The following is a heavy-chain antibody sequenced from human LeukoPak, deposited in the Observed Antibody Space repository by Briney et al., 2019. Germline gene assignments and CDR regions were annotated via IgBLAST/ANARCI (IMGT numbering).Heavy chain of an antibody. V-gene: IGHV3-72*01. CDR3: SRDGSSSDWSAFDI. J-gene: IGHJ3*02. D-gene: IGHD6-25*01. Sequence: GGSLRLSCAASGFTFSDYLMDWVCQAPGKGLEWVGRIRKKDKSYTTQYAPSVEGRFTISRDDSKSSLYLQMNSLKTEDTAVYYCSRDGSSSDWSAFDIWGQGTMVTVSS. CDR2: IRKKDKSYTT. CDR1: GFTFSDYL.